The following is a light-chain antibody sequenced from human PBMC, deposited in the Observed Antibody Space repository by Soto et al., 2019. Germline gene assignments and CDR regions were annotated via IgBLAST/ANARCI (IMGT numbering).Light chain of an antibody. V-gene: IGKV1-5*01. CDR2: DDS. J-gene: IGKJ1*01. CDR3: QHYNTYSWT. CDR1: QIVTGS. Sequence: IPMRQSPSTLSASVGDSVTITCRASQIVTGSLAWFQHKPGKAPKLLIYDDSSLESGVPSRFSGTGSGTTFTLTISRLQPEDFATYYCQHYNTYSWTFGQGATVETK.